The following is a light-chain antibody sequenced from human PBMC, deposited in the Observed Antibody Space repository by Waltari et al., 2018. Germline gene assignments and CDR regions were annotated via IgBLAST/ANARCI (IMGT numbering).Light chain of an antibody. CDR3: FSYAGNYSLI. CDR2: DVS. J-gene: IGLJ2*01. V-gene: IGLV2-11*03. Sequence: YQQHPGKTPKLLINDVSHRPSGVLDLSSCSKSGNTASLTISGLQAENEADYYCFSYAGNYSLILGGGTKLTVL.